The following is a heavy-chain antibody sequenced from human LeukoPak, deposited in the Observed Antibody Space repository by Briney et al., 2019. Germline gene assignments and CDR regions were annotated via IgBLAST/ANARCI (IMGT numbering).Heavy chain of an antibody. Sequence: GGFLRLSCAASGFTFSSYGMHWVRQAPGKGLEWVAFVRYDGSNKYYADSVKGRFTISRDSSKNTLYLQMNSLRPEDTAVYYCAKGRGQSYPHYYFDSWGQGTLVTVSS. J-gene: IGHJ4*02. CDR2: VRYDGSNK. V-gene: IGHV3-30*02. D-gene: IGHD5-18*01. CDR3: AKGRGQSYPHYYFDS. CDR1: GFTFSSYG.